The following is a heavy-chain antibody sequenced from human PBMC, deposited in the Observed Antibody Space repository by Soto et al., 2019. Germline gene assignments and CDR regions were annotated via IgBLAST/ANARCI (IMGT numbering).Heavy chain of an antibody. CDR1: GFTFSSYG. CDR2: ISYDGSNK. V-gene: IGHV3-30*19. D-gene: IGHD5-12*01. Sequence: GGSLRLSCAASGFTFSSYGMHWVRQAPGKGLEWVAVISYDGSNKYYADSVKGRFTISRDNSKNTLYLQMNSLRAEDTAVYYCAANVEMATKDYYYYGMDVWGQGTTVTVSS. J-gene: IGHJ6*02. CDR3: AANVEMATKDYYYYGMDV.